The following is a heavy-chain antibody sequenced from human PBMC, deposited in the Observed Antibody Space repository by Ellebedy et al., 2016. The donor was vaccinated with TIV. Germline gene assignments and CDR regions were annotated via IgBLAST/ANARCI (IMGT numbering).Heavy chain of an antibody. J-gene: IGHJ3*02. CDR3: ARMGWHWDYYDSSGYDANKYI. V-gene: IGHV1-69*13. D-gene: IGHD3-22*01. CDR1: GGTFSSYA. Sequence: ASVKVSCKASGGTFSSYAISWVRQAPGQGLEWMGGIIPIFGTANYAQKFQGRVTITADESTSTAYMELRSLRSDDTAVYYCARMGWHWDYYDSSGYDANKYIWGQGTMVTVSS. CDR2: IIPIFGTA.